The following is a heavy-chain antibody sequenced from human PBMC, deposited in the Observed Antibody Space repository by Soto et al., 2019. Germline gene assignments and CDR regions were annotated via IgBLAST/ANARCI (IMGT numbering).Heavy chain of an antibody. D-gene: IGHD6-19*01. Sequence: LVQSGPDVKKPGTSVKVSCKTSGFTFGSSAVQWVRQVRGQRLEWIGWIVVASGYSNVAQKFQDRVSLTRDLSTNTAFMELSSLTSEYSAMYYCAADVIGVAGDFDHWGQGTLVSVSS. CDR1: GFTFGSSA. CDR3: AADVIGVAGDFDH. CDR2: IVVASGYS. V-gene: IGHV1-58*01. J-gene: IGHJ4*02.